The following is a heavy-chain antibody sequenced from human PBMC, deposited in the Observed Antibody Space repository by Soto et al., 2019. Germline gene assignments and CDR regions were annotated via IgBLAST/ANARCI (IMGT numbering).Heavy chain of an antibody. CDR1: GGSISSYY. CDR2: IFHSGST. D-gene: IGHD2-15*01. J-gene: IGHJ4*02. CDR3: ARLPGYCSGDSCRIDY. V-gene: IGHV4-34*12. Sequence: SETLSLTCTVSGGSISSYYWSWVRQPPGKGLEWIGEIFHSGSTHYNPSLKTRVTISVDKSKNQFSLKLSSVTAADTAVYFCARLPGYCSGDSCRIDYWGQGTLVTVSS.